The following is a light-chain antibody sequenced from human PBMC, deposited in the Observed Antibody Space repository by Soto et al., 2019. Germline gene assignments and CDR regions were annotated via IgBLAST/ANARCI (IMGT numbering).Light chain of an antibody. CDR2: DVI. CDR1: SSDVGAYNY. CDR3: TSYTSSVTLV. J-gene: IGLJ3*02. Sequence: QSALTQPASVSGSPGQSITISCTGTSSDVGAYNYVSWYQQHPGKVPKLIIYDVINRPSGVSSRFSGSKSVNTASLTISGPQAEDEADYYCTSYTSSVTLVLGGGTQLTVL. V-gene: IGLV2-14*01.